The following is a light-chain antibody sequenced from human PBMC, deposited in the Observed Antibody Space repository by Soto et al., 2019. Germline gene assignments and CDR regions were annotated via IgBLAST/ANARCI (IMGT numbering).Light chain of an antibody. CDR3: QQYGSTPPIT. V-gene: IGKV3-20*01. CDR1: QSVSSSY. CDR2: GAS. J-gene: IGKJ5*01. Sequence: EIVLTQSPGTLSLSPGERATLSCRASQSVSSSYLAWYQQKPGQAPRLLIYGASSRATGIADRFSGSGSGTAFTLTISGLEPEDFAVYYCQQYGSTPPITFGQGTRLEIK.